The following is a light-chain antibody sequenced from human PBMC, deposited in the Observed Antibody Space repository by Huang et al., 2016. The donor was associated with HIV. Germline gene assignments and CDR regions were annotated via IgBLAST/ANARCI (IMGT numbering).Light chain of an antibody. CDR1: QSVSSY. V-gene: IGKV3-15*01. CDR2: GAS. CDR3: QQYNNKWYT. Sequence: EIVMTQSPATLSVSPGERATLSCRASQSVSSYLSWYQQKPGQAPRLLSYGASTRATGSPARFSGSGSGTEFTLTISSLQSEDFAVYFCQQYNNKWYTFGQGTKLEMK. J-gene: IGKJ2*01.